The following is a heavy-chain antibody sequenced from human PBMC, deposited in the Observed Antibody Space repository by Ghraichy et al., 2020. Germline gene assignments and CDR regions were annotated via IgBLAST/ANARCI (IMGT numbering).Heavy chain of an antibody. D-gene: IGHD2-2*01. CDR2: ISYDGSNK. Sequence: GESLNISCAASGFTFSSYAMHWVRQAPGKGLEWVAVISYDGSNKYYADSVKGRFTISRDNSKNTLYLQMNSLRAEDTAVYYCARDSEVVPAAIPSDGKYFQHWGQGTLVTVSS. V-gene: IGHV3-30-3*01. J-gene: IGHJ1*01. CDR1: GFTFSSYA. CDR3: ARDSEVVPAAIPSDGKYFQH.